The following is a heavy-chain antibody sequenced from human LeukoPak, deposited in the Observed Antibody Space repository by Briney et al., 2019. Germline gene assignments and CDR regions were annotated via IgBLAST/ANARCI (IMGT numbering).Heavy chain of an antibody. D-gene: IGHD6-6*01. V-gene: IGHV4-30-4*07. CDR3: ARESSSSPDY. J-gene: IGHJ4*02. CDR2: ISYSGST. Sequence: SETLSLTCAVSGGSISSGGYSWSWIRQPPGKGLEWIGYISYSGSTYYNPSLKSRVSISGDTSKNQFSLKLSSVTAADSAMYYCARESSSSPDYWGQGTLVTVSS. CDR1: GGSISSGGYS.